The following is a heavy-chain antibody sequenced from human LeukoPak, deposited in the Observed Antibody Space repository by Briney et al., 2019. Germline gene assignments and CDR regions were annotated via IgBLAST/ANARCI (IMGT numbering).Heavy chain of an antibody. CDR1: GFTFSSYA. CDR2: INGSGVST. D-gene: IGHD6-19*01. CDR3: AKGEYSSGWRSWFDP. Sequence: PGGSLRLSCAVSGFTFSSYAMSWVRQAPGKGLEWVSSINGSGVSTYYADSVKGRFTVSRDNSKNTLYLQMNSLRAEDTAVYYCAKGEYSSGWRSWFDPWGQGTLVTVSS. J-gene: IGHJ5*02. V-gene: IGHV3-23*01.